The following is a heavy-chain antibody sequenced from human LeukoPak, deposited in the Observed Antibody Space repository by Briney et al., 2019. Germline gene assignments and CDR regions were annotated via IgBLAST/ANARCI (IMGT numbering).Heavy chain of an antibody. Sequence: GGSLRLSCAASGFTFSSYAMHWVRQAPGKGLEWVAVISYDGSNKYYADSVKGRFTISRDNSKNTLYLQMNSLRAEDTAVYYCAREYSSSWYRFDYWGQGTLVTVSS. J-gene: IGHJ4*02. CDR1: GFTFSSYA. CDR3: AREYSSSWYRFDY. V-gene: IGHV3-30-3*01. CDR2: ISYDGSNK. D-gene: IGHD6-13*01.